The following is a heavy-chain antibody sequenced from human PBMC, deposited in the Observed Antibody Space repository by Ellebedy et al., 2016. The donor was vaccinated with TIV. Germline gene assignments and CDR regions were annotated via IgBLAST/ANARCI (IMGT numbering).Heavy chain of an antibody. D-gene: IGHD2-15*01. CDR3: ARGKGGKYCSGGSCPRNNWFDP. CDR2: TYYRSKWYN. V-gene: IGHV6-1*01. Sequence: SETLSLXXAISGDSVSSNSAAWNWIRQSPSRGLEWLGRTYYRSKWYNDYAVSVKSRITINPDTSKNQFSLQLNSVTPEDTAVYYCARGKGGKYCSGGSCPRNNWFDPWGQGTLVTASS. CDR1: GDSVSSNSAA. J-gene: IGHJ5*02.